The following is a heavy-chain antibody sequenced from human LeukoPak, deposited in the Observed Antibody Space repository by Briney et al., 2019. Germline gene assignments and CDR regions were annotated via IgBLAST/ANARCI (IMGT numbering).Heavy chain of an antibody. J-gene: IGHJ3*02. CDR1: GGSISTYY. Sequence: SATLSLTCTVSGGSISTYYWSWIRQPPGKGLEWIGYSHYSGSTNYNPSLKSRVTISVDTSNNQFSLKLTSVTAADTAVYYCARHSGAMGGAFDIWGQGTMVTVSS. D-gene: IGHD2-15*01. CDR2: SHYSGST. CDR3: ARHSGAMGGAFDI. V-gene: IGHV4-59*08.